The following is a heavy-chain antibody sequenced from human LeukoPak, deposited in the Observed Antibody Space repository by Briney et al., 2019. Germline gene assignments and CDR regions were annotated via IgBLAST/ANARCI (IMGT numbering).Heavy chain of an antibody. CDR2: IYYSGST. J-gene: IGHJ4*02. CDR3: ARHPQCSTSSCSFYGFDY. V-gene: IGHV4-39*01. Sequence: SETLSLACTVSSGSISSSSYYWGWIRQPPGKGLEWIGTIYYSGSTYYSPSLKSRVTISVDTSKNQFSLKLSSVTAADTAVYYCARHPQCSTSSCSFYGFDYWGQGTLVTVSS. D-gene: IGHD2-2*01. CDR1: SGSISSSSYY.